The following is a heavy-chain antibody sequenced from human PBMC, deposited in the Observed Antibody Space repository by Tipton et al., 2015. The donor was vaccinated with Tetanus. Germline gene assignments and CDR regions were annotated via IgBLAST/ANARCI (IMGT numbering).Heavy chain of an antibody. CDR3: AREGY. J-gene: IGHJ4*02. V-gene: IGHV3-7*01. CDR2: IKEDGSVK. CDR1: RFTFSNYW. Sequence: SLRLYCVASRFTFSNYWMSWVRQAPGKGPEWVANIKEDGSVKGYVDSVKGRFTISRDNAKNSLSLQMSSLRGEDTAVYYCAREGYWGQGTLVTVSS.